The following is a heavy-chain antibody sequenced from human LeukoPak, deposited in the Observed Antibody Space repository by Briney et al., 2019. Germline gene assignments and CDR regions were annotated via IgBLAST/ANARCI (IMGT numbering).Heavy chain of an antibody. CDR2: ISTKTGNT. CDR1: GYTFTTYA. CDR3: ATTQDYSVYLLGYFDY. Sequence: GASVKVSCKASGYTFTTYAISWVRQAPGQGLEWMGWISTKTGNTNYAQKFQGRVTLTTDTSTSTAYMELRSLTLDDTAVYYCATTQDYSVYLLGYFDYWGQGSLVTVSS. V-gene: IGHV1-18*01. J-gene: IGHJ4*02. D-gene: IGHD4-11*01.